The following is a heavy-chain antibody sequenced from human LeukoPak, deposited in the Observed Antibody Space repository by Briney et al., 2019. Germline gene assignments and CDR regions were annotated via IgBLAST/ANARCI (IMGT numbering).Heavy chain of an antibody. D-gene: IGHD6-25*01. Sequence: ASVKVSCKASGYTLSDYDINWVRQATGQGLEYMGWINPNSLIPGYAQKFQGRVTLTMDTSINTAYMELSGLTSDDTAVYYCARVKRVPEVWFDPWGQGTLVTVST. J-gene: IGHJ5*02. V-gene: IGHV1-8*01. CDR1: GYTLSDYD. CDR2: INPNSLIP. CDR3: ARVKRVPEVWFDP.